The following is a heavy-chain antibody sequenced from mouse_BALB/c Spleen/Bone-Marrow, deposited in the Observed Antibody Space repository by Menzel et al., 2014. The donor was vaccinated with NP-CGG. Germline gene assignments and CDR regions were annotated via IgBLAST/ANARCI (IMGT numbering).Heavy chain of an antibody. J-gene: IGHJ4*01. CDR2: IYPGGGYT. Sequence: VQLQQSGAELVRPGPSVKISCKASGYTFTNYWLGWVKQRPGHGLEWIGDIYPGGGYTNYNEKFKGKATLTADTSSSTAYMQLSSLTSEDSAVYFCARGNGPYAMDYWGQGTSVTVSS. D-gene: IGHD1-1*02. CDR1: GYTFTNYW. CDR3: ARGNGPYAMDY. V-gene: IGHV1-63*02.